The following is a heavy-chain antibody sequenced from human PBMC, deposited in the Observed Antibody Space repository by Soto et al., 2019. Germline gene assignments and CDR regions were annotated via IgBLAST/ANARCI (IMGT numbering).Heavy chain of an antibody. CDR3: AKPRYRGYEYHYGMDV. J-gene: IGHJ6*02. CDR1: GFTFSSYA. Sequence: LRLSCAASGFTFSSYAMSWVRQAPGKGLEWVSAIGGSSDSTYYADSVKGRFTISRDNSKNTLYLQMNSLRAEDTAVFYCAKPRYRGYEYHYGMDVWGQGTTVNVSS. D-gene: IGHD5-12*01. V-gene: IGHV3-23*01. CDR2: IGGSSDST.